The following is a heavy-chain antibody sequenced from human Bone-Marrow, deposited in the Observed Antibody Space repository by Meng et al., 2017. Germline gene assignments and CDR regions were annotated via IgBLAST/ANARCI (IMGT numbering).Heavy chain of an antibody. D-gene: IGHD7-27*01. CDR1: GGSINSYY. CDR3: ARDLGGLTGVDWFDP. V-gene: IGHV4-59*01. Sequence: SETLSLTCTVSGGSINSYYWSWIRQPPGKGLEWIGYIYYSGSTNYNPSLKSRVTISVDTSKNQFSLKLSSVTAADTAVYYCARDLGGLTGVDWFDPWGQGTLVTVSS. CDR2: IYYSGST. J-gene: IGHJ5*02.